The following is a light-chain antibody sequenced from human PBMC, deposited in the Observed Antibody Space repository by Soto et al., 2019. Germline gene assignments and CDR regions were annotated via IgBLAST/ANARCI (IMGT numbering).Light chain of an antibody. V-gene: IGKV3D-15*01. Sequence: EIVMTQSPATLSVSPGERATLSCRASQSVSSDLAWYQQKPGQAPRLLIYGASTRDTGIPDRFSGSGSGADFTLTISRLEPEDFAVYYCQQRNIWPPVTFGQGTRLEIK. J-gene: IGKJ5*01. CDR1: QSVSSD. CDR2: GAS. CDR3: QQRNIWPPVT.